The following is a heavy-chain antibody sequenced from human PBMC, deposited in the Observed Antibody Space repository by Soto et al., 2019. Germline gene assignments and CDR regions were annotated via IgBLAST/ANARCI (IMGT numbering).Heavy chain of an antibody. V-gene: IGHV1-18*01. D-gene: IGHD2-15*01. CDR3: ARVGDCSGGSCYSENLDY. CDR1: GYTFTSYG. Sequence: ASVKVSCKASGYTFTSYGISWVRQAPGQGLEWMGWISAYNGNTNYAQKLQGRVTMTTDTSTSTAYMQLRSLRSDDTAVYYCARVGDCSGGSCYSENLDYWGQGTLVTVSS. J-gene: IGHJ4*02. CDR2: ISAYNGNT.